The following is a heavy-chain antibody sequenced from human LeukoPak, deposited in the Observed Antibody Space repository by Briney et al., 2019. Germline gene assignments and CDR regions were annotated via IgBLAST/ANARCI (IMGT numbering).Heavy chain of an antibody. J-gene: IGHJ4*02. CDR3: AKDIIGATRFDY. V-gene: IGHV3-23*01. Sequence: GGSLRLSCAASGFTFSSYAMSWVRQAPGKGLEWVSAIGGSGGSTYYADSVKGRFTISRDNSKNTLYLQMNSLRAEDTAVYYCAKDIIGATRFDYWGQGTLVTVSS. CDR1: GFTFSSYA. CDR2: IGGSGGST. D-gene: IGHD1-26*01.